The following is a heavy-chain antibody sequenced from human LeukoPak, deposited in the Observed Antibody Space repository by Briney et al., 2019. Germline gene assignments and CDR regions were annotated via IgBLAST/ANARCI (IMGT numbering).Heavy chain of an antibody. CDR3: ARDRGGSSDAFDI. Sequence: PGGSLRLSCAASGFTFSNYDMHWVRQALGKGLEWVAVIWYDGGIKSCGDSVKGRFTISRDISKNTLYLQMNSLRAEDTAVYYCARDRGGSSDAFDIWGQGTMVTVSS. CDR2: IWYDGGIK. D-gene: IGHD2-2*01. J-gene: IGHJ3*02. V-gene: IGHV3-33*01. CDR1: GFTFSNYD.